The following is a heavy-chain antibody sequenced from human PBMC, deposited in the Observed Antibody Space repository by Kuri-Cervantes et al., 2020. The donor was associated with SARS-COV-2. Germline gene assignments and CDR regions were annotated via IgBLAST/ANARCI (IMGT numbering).Heavy chain of an antibody. J-gene: IGHJ4*02. CDR1: GIIFSSYP. Sequence: GGSLRLSCVASGIIFSSYPMHWVRQAPGKGLEWVAVISFDGTNEDYADSVRGRFAISRDHSKDTLYLQMNSLRPEDTAVYYCARDLYGSGSYYTLNFDHWGQGALVTVSS. CDR2: ISFDGTNE. CDR3: ARDLYGSGSYYTLNFDH. D-gene: IGHD3-10*01. V-gene: IGHV3-30*09.